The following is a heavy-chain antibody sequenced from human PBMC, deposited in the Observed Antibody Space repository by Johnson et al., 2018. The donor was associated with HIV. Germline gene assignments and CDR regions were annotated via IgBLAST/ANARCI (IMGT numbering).Heavy chain of an antibody. Sequence: EVQLVESGGGLVQPGGSLRLSCAASGFTVSSNYMSWVRQAPGKGLEWVSVIYSGDSTYYADSVKGRFTISRDNSKNTLYLQMNSLRAEDTAVYYCARAHYDSSGYYDHAFDVWGQGTMVTVSS. D-gene: IGHD3-22*01. V-gene: IGHV3-66*01. CDR1: GFTVSSNY. CDR2: IYSGDST. CDR3: ARAHYDSSGYYDHAFDV. J-gene: IGHJ3*01.